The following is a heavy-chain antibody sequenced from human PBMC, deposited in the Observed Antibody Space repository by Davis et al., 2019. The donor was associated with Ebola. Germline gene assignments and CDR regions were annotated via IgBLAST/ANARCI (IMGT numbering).Heavy chain of an antibody. CDR3: AVAGFYRFDY. J-gene: IGHJ4*02. CDR1: GFTVSSNY. CDR2: INGDGSST. Sequence: HTGGSLRLSCAASGFTVSSNYMSWVRQAPGKGLVWVSRINGDGSSTSYADSVKGRFTISRDNAKNTLYLQMNSLRADDTAVYYCAVAGFYRFDYWGQGTLVSAS. V-gene: IGHV3-74*01. D-gene: IGHD6-19*01.